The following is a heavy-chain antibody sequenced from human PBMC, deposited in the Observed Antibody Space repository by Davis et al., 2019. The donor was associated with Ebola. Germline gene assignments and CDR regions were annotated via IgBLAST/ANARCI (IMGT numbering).Heavy chain of an antibody. J-gene: IGHJ4*02. Sequence: GGSLRLSCAVSGFTFSSYAMHWVRQAPGKGLEWVAVISYDGSNKYYADSVKGRFTISRDNSKNTLYLQMNSLRAEDTAVYYCARSFTATPNYWGQGTLVTVSS. CDR2: ISYDGSNK. CDR1: GFTFSSYA. CDR3: ARSFTATPNY. V-gene: IGHV3-30-3*01. D-gene: IGHD4-11*01.